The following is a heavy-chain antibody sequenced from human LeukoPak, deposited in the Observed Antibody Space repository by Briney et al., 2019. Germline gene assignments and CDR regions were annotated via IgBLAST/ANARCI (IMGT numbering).Heavy chain of an antibody. Sequence: GASVKVSCKGSGYTFSSYGISWVRQAPGQGLEWMGWISTYNGNTNYAQKLQGRVTMTTDTSTSTACMELRSLRSDDTAVYYCARDRGSGWFVYWGQGTLVTVSS. D-gene: IGHD6-19*01. CDR3: ARDRGSGWFVY. CDR2: ISTYNGNT. J-gene: IGHJ4*02. V-gene: IGHV1-18*01. CDR1: GYTFSSYG.